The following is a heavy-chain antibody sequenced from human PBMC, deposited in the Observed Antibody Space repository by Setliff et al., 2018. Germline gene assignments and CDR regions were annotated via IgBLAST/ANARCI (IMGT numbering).Heavy chain of an antibody. CDR1: GGSINSGSYY. V-gene: IGHV4-61*09. J-gene: IGHJ4*02. Sequence: SETLSLTCTVSGGSINSGSYYWSFIRQPAGKGLEWIGQIMPGRDTLYSPSLESRVSFSIDTSRNQFSLNLKSVTAADTAVYYCARAPLQPAERTFDHWGPGTLVTVSS. CDR2: IMPGRDT. CDR3: ARAPLQPAERTFDH.